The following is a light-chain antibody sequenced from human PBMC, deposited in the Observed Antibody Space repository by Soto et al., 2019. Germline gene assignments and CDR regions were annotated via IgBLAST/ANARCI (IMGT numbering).Light chain of an antibody. CDR2: EVS. CDR3: SSYATSTPYV. V-gene: IGLV2-14*01. CDR1: NSDVGGYNT. J-gene: IGLJ1*01. Sequence: QLVLTQPASVSGSPGQSITISCTGTNSDVGGYNTVSWYQQHPGKAPKLMIYEVSNRPSGVSNRFSGSRSGNTATLTISGLQAEDEADYYCSSYATSTPYVFGSGTKLTVL.